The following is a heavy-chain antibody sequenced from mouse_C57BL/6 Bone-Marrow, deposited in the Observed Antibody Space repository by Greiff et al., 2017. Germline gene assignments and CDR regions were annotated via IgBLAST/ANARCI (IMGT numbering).Heavy chain of an antibody. Sequence: QVQLQQSGPELVKPGASVKISCKASGYAFSSSWMNWVKQRPGKGLEWIGRIYPGDGDTNYNGKLKGKATLTADKSSSTAYMQLSSLTSEDSAVYFCARPHEGAMDYWGQGTSVTVSS. J-gene: IGHJ4*01. V-gene: IGHV1-82*01. CDR2: IYPGDGDT. CDR3: ARPHEGAMDY. CDR1: GYAFSSSW.